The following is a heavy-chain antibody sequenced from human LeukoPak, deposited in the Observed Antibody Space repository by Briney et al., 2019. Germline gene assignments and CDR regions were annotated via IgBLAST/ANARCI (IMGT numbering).Heavy chain of an antibody. V-gene: IGHV4-38-2*01. D-gene: IGHD6-13*01. CDR1: GYSISSGYY. CDR3: ARRVAAAGRAYFDY. Sequence: SETLSLTCAVSGYSISSGYYWGWIRQPPRKGLEWIGSIYHNGNTYYNPSLKSRVTISVDTSKNEFSLKLSSVTAADTAVYYCARRVAAAGRAYFDYWGQGTLVTVSS. J-gene: IGHJ4*02. CDR2: IYHNGNT.